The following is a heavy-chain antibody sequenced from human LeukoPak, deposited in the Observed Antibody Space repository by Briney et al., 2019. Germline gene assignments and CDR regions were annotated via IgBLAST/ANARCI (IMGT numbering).Heavy chain of an antibody. V-gene: IGHV4-59*01. CDR2: ISYSGST. CDR3: AKVGVAARRFGYYLDY. J-gene: IGHJ4*02. D-gene: IGHD6-6*01. Sequence: SETLSLTCTVSGGSISSYYWSWIRQPPGKGLEWIAYISYSGSTNYNPSLKSRITISVDTSKNQFSLKLTSVTAADTAVYYCAKVGVAARRFGYYLDYWGQGTLATVSS. CDR1: GGSISSYY.